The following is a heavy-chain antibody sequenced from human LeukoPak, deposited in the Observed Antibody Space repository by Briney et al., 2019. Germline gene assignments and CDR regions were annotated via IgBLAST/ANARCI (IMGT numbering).Heavy chain of an antibody. J-gene: IGHJ4*02. CDR3: ARAPITSPSYFDY. Sequence: GGSLRLSCTASGFAFDEHGMSWVRQVPGKGLEWVSGINWSGGSTGYADPLRGRFTISRDNAKNSLYLQMDSLRAEDTALYYCARAPITSPSYFDYWGQGTLVTVSS. CDR1: GFAFDEHG. D-gene: IGHD2-2*01. V-gene: IGHV3-20*04. CDR2: INWSGGST.